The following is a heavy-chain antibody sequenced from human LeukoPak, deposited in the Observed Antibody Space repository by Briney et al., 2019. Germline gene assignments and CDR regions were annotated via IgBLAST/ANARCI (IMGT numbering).Heavy chain of an antibody. CDR2: IKSKTGGGTT. Sequence: ASETLSLTCTVSGGSISSYYWSWIRQPPGKGLEWVGRIKSKTGGGTTDYAAPVKGRFTISRDDSKNTLYLQMNSLRTEDTAVYYCTTVYYYGSRGQGTLVTVSS. CDR1: GGSISSYY. J-gene: IGHJ4*02. V-gene: IGHV3-15*01. CDR3: TTVYYYGS. D-gene: IGHD3-10*01.